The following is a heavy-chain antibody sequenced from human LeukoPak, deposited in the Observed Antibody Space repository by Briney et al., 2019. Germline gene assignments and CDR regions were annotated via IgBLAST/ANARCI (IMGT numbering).Heavy chain of an antibody. J-gene: IGHJ4*02. CDR2: INHSGST. CDR1: GGSFSGYY. Sequence: SETLSLTCAVYGGSFSGYYWSWIRQPPGKGLEWIGEINHSGSTNYNPSLKSRVTISVDTSKNQFSLKLSSVTAADTAVYYCARGIAAAGFDYWGQGTLVTVSS. CDR3: ARGIAAAGFDY. V-gene: IGHV4-34*01. D-gene: IGHD6-13*01.